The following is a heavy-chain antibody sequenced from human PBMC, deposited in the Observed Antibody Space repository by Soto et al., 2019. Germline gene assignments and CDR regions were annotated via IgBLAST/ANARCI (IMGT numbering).Heavy chain of an antibody. Sequence: SVKVSCKASGGTFSSYAISWVRQAPGQGLEWMGGIIPIFGTANYAQKFQGRVTITADKSTSTAYMELSSLRSEDTAVYYCARERGRTYYYDSSGYSAITNWFDPWGQGTLVTVSS. CDR1: GGTFSSYA. CDR3: ARERGRTYYYDSSGYSAITNWFDP. CDR2: IIPIFGTA. V-gene: IGHV1-69*06. J-gene: IGHJ5*02. D-gene: IGHD3-22*01.